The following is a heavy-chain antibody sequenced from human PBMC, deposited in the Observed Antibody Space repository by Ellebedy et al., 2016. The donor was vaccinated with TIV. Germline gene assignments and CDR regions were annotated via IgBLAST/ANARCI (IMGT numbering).Heavy chain of an antibody. CDR3: ARGRGYYDSKSYYKGHDY. D-gene: IGHD3-10*01. V-gene: IGHV1-8*01. CDR1: GYTFTSYD. J-gene: IGHJ4*02. CDR2: MNPNSGTT. Sequence: AASVKVSCKASGYTFTSYDVYWVRQATGQGIEWMGWMNPNSGTTGHAQNFQGRVTMTRNTSISTAYMELSSLRSEDTAVYYCARGRGYYDSKSYYKGHDYWGQGTLVTVSS.